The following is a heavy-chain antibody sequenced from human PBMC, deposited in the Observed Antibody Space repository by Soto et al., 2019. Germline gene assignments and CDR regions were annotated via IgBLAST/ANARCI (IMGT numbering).Heavy chain of an antibody. CDR2: ISDRSDTI. V-gene: IGHV3-48*02. J-gene: IGHJ4*02. CDR3: ARTNVYSNYFFDY. Sequence: EVQLVESGGGSVQPGGSLRLSCVASGFTFSRYSMTWVRQAPGKGLEWISYISDRSDTIYYADSVKGRFTISRDSAKNSLYLQLKSLRDEDTALYYCARTNVYSNYFFDYWGQGTLVTVSS. CDR1: GFTFSRYS. D-gene: IGHD4-4*01.